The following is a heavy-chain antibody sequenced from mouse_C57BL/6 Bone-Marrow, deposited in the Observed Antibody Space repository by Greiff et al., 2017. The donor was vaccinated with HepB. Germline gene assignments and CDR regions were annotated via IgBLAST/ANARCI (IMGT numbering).Heavy chain of an antibody. Sequence: EVKLVESGDGLVKPGGSLTLSCAASGFTFTSYAMSWVRQTPEKRLEWVAYISSGGGYTYYADTVKGRFTITRDNTRNTLYLQMSSLKSEDTAMYYCTREKGNWCAMDYWGQGTTLTVSS. CDR3: TREKGNWCAMDY. CDR2: ISSGGGYT. CDR1: GFTFTSYA. D-gene: IGHD2-1*01. J-gene: IGHJ4*01. V-gene: IGHV5-9-1*02.